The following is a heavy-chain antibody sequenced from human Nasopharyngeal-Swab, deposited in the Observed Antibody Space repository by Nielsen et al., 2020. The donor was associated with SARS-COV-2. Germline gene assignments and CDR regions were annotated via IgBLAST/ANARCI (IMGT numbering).Heavy chain of an antibody. CDR2: ISDDGSNK. CDR1: GSTFSCYV. J-gene: IGHJ4*02. Sequence: SLMSSWASSGSTFSCYVMHWVRPAPGKGLEWVALISDDGSNKYDADSVKGRFTISRDNSKNTLYMQMNSLRAEDTAVYYCAKLNRGASDCWSQGTLVTVSS. V-gene: IGHV3-30*18. D-gene: IGHD1-26*01. CDR3: AKLNRGASDC.